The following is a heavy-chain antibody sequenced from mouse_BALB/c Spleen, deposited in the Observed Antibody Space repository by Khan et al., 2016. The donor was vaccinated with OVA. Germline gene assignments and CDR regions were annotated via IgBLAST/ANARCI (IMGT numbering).Heavy chain of an antibody. CDR2: INPTSGYT. CDR3: TRDRIDY. Sequence: QVQLKQSGAELAKPGASVQMSCKASGYTFTTYWMHWVKQRPGQGLEWIGYINPTSGYTDYSENFKDKATLSADKSSSTAYMQPSRLTSEDSTVYYCTRDRIDYWGQGTTLTVSS. J-gene: IGHJ2*01. V-gene: IGHV1-7*01. CDR1: GYTFTTYW.